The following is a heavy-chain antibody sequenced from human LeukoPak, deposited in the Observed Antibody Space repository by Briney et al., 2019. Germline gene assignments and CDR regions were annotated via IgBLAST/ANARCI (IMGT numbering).Heavy chain of an antibody. J-gene: IGHJ3*02. V-gene: IGHV1-46*01. Sequence: ASVKVSCKASGYTFTDYYMHWVRQAPGQGLEWMGRFNPSGGTTTYAQKFQGRVTMTRDTSTSTVSMELSSLRSEDTAMYYCARSRRGGGAFDTWGQGTMVTVSS. CDR3: ARSRRGGGAFDT. D-gene: IGHD3-16*01. CDR1: GYTFTDYY. CDR2: FNPSGGTT.